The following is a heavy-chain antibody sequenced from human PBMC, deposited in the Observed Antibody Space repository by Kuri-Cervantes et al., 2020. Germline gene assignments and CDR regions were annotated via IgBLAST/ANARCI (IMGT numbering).Heavy chain of an antibody. CDR1: GFTFDDYA. CDR2: ISWNSGSI. D-gene: IGHD2-15*01. V-gene: IGHV3-9*01. Sequence: SLKISCAASGFTFDDYAMHWVRQAPGKGLEWVSGISWNSGSIGYADSVKGRFTISRDNAKNSLYLQMNSLRAEDTAVYYCAKLFYCSGGSCYSGATEIPDYWGQGTLVTVSS. CDR3: AKLFYCSGGSCYSGATEIPDY. J-gene: IGHJ4*02.